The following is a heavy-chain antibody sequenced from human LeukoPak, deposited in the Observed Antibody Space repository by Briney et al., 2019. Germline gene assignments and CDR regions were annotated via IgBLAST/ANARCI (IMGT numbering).Heavy chain of an antibody. CDR1: QFRFPFSHYG. J-gene: IGHJ4*02. Sequence: PGGSLRLSCVASQFRFPFSHYGMHWVRQAPGRGLEWVAVIWSDGTNQYYADSVKGRFTISRDNSKKTVYLQMNSLRADDTAVYFCAKDAQRGFDYSNSLENCGQGTLVTVSS. CDR3: AKDAQRGFDYSNSLEN. V-gene: IGHV3-33*06. CDR2: IWSDGTNQ. D-gene: IGHD4-11*01.